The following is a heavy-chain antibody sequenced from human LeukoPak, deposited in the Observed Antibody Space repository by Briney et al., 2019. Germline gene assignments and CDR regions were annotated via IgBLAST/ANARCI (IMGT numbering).Heavy chain of an antibody. CDR1: GGSINNGGYY. D-gene: IGHD5-24*01. CDR2: IYYSGSS. J-gene: IGHJ4*02. V-gene: IGHV4-31*03. CDR3: ARNRDGYNSFDY. Sequence: SETLSLTCTVSGGSINNGGYYWSWIRQHPGQGLEWTGYIYYSGSSYYNPSLRSRVTISVDTSKNHFSLKLSSVTAADTAVYYCARNRDGYNSFDYWGQGTLVTVSS.